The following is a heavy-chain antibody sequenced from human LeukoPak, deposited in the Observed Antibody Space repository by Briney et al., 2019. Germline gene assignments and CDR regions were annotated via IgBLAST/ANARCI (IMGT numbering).Heavy chain of an antibody. V-gene: IGHV1-2*02. CDR3: ARDGIYSRNFDAFDI. CDR2: INPNSGGT. CDR1: GYTFTAYY. D-gene: IGHD6-13*01. J-gene: IGHJ3*02. Sequence: EASVKVSCKASGYTFTAYYMHWVRQAPGQGPEWVGWINPNSGGTDYAQKFQGRVTMTRDTSISTAYMELSSLTSDDTAVYYCARDGIYSRNFDAFDIWGQGTMVTVSS.